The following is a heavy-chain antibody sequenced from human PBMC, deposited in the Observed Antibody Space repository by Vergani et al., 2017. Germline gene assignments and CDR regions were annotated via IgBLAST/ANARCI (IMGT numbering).Heavy chain of an antibody. CDR1: GVSISSGVYY. CDR3: ARIGGYDEGDAFRIGYFDS. V-gene: IGHV4-31*03. Sequence: QVQLQESGPGLVKPSQTLSLTCSVSGVSISSGVYYWSWIRQHPGKGLEWIGYIYSTGSTHHNPSLRRRINMSVDTSKNQFSLKLNSVTAADTAMYYCARIGGYDEGDAFRIGYFDSWGPGILVTVSS. D-gene: IGHD3-22*01. J-gene: IGHJ4*02. CDR2: IYSTGST.